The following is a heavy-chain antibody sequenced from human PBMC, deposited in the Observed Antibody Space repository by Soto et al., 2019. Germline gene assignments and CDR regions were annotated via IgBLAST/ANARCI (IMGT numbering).Heavy chain of an antibody. CDR3: ARRDGYSSGWYRGNFDY. Sequence: QVHLVVSGGGVVQAGKSLRLSCAASGFNFRSYGMHWVRQAPGKGLEWVAVISYETSYEYYADSVRGRFTISRDNSRNTLYLQMNSLRPDVTAVYYCARRDGYSSGWYRGNFDYWGQGTLVTVSS. CDR2: ISYETSYE. CDR1: GFNFRSYG. D-gene: IGHD6-19*01. V-gene: IGHV3-30*03. J-gene: IGHJ4*02.